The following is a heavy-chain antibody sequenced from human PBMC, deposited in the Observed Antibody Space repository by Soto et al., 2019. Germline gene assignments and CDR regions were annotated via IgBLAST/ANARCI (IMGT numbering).Heavy chain of an antibody. CDR3: AGRYSYGKIDY. V-gene: IGHV4-34*01. Sequence: SXTLSLTCAVYGGSLSGYYWSWIRQPPGKGLEWIGEINHSGSTNYNPSLKSRVTISVDTSKNQFSLKLSSVTAADTAVYYCAGRYSYGKIDYWGQGTLVTVSS. D-gene: IGHD5-18*01. J-gene: IGHJ4*02. CDR2: INHSGST. CDR1: GGSLSGYY.